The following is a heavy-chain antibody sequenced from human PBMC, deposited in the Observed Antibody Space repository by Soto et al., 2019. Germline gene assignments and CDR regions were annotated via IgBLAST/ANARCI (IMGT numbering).Heavy chain of an antibody. Sequence: GGSLRLSCAASGFTFSSYWMHWVRQAPGKGLVWVSRINSDGSSTSYADSVKGRFTISRDNAKNTLYLQMNSLRAEDTTVYYCARDLMLFMGYYYGMDVWGQGTTVTVSS. CDR3: ARDLMLFMGYYYGMDV. J-gene: IGHJ6*02. D-gene: IGHD2-8*01. V-gene: IGHV3-74*01. CDR1: GFTFSSYW. CDR2: INSDGSST.